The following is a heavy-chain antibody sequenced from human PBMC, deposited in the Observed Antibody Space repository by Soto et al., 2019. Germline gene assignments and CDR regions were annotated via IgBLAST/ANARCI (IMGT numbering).Heavy chain of an antibody. CDR1: GYTFTSYG. J-gene: IGHJ6*02. CDR3: ARERYCSGGSCFADYGMDV. V-gene: IGHV1-18*01. Sequence: ASVKVSCKASGYTFTSYGISWVRQAPGQGLEWMGWISAYNGNTNYAQKLQGRVTMTTDTSTSTAYTELRSLRSDDTAVYYCARERYCSGGSCFADYGMDVWGQGTTVTVSS. D-gene: IGHD2-15*01. CDR2: ISAYNGNT.